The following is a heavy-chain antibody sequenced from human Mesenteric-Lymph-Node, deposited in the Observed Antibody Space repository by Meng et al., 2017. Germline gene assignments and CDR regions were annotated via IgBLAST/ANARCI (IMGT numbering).Heavy chain of an antibody. V-gene: IGHV4-4*02. Sequence: QLRGPGPQLVKPSETLSLTCAVSGDSITNHNWWAWVRQPPGKGLEWIGEIPHRGSSAYNPSLKSRVTISVDTSKNQFSLKLSSVTAADTAVYFCARGELLWDYWGQGTLVTVSS. CDR1: GDSITNHNW. J-gene: IGHJ4*02. CDR2: IPHRGSS. CDR3: ARGELLWDY. D-gene: IGHD2-2*01.